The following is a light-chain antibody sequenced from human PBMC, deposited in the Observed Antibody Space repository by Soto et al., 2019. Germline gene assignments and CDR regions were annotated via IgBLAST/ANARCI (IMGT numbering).Light chain of an antibody. J-gene: IGKJ2*01. CDR1: QSVNSY. CDR3: QQRSNWLYT. Sequence: EIVLTQSPATLSLSPGERATLSCRASQSVNSYLAWYQQKPGQAPRLLIYHASNRATGIPARFSGSGSGTDFTLTISSLEPEDFAVYYCQQRSNWLYTFGQGTKLEI. V-gene: IGKV3-11*01. CDR2: HAS.